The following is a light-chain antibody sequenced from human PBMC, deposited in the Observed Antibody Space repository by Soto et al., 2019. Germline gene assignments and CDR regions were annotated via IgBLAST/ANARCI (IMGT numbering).Light chain of an antibody. V-gene: IGKV3-15*01. J-gene: IGKJ1*01. CDR3: KQYNNWHRP. CDR1: QSVSIL. CDR2: GET. Sequence: EILTTQSPATLSVPSGQRATLSCRASQSVSILLAWYQQKPGQDPRILIHGETTRATGIKARFSGSGSGTEFTLTIRSMQSEDFAVYYCKQYNNWHRPFGQGNKVDIK.